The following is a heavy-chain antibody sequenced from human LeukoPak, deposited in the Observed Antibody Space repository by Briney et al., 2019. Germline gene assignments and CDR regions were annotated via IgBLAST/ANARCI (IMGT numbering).Heavy chain of an antibody. D-gene: IGHD3-10*01. CDR1: GFRLSNYW. Sequence: PGGSLRLSCAVSGFRLSNYWMSWVRQPPGKGLEWVANINQDGSDKNYLDSVMGRFTISKDNGKNSVYLQMNSLRPEETAIYYCAWYGVTHGLDVGGQGTTVTVSS. V-gene: IGHV3-7*01. CDR2: INQDGSDK. CDR3: AWYGVTHGLDV. J-gene: IGHJ6*01.